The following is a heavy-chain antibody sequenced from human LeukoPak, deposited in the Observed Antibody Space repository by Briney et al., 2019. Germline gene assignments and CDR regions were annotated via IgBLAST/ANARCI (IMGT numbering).Heavy chain of an antibody. J-gene: IGHJ4*02. CDR3: ARDLVQYSYGPGY. CDR2: INAGNGNT. CDR1: GYTFTSYA. V-gene: IGHV1-3*03. Sequence: ASVKVSCKASGYTFTSYAMHWVRQAPGQRLEWMGWINAGNGNTKYSQEFQGRVTITRDKSTSTAYMELSSLRSEDTAVYYCARDLVQYSYGPGYWGQGTLVTVSS. D-gene: IGHD5-18*01.